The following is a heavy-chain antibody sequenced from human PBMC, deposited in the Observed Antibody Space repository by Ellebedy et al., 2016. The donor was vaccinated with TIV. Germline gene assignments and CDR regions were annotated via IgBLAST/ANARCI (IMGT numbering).Heavy chain of an antibody. CDR2: IYHSGST. V-gene: IGHV4-38-2*02. CDR1: GYSISSGYY. D-gene: IGHD3-16*01. J-gene: IGHJ6*02. CDR3: ARDNDYVWGRPYGMDV. Sequence: SETLSLXXTVSGYSISSGYYWGWIRQPPGKGLEWIGSIYHSGSTYYNPSLKSRVTISVDTSKNQFSLKLSSVTAADTAVYYCARDNDYVWGRPYGMDVWGQGTTVTVSS.